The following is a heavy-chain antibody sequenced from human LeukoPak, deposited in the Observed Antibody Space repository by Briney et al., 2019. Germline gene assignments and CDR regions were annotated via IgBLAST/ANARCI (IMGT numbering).Heavy chain of an antibody. J-gene: IGHJ4*02. CDR2: IYYSGTT. V-gene: IGHV4-59*01. Sequence: SSETLSLTCTVSGGSISSYYWSWIRQPPGKGLEWIGYIYYSGTTNYNPSLKSRVTISVDTSKNQFSLNLSSVPAADTAVYYCAKTVGWYLDYWGQGTLVTVSS. CDR3: AKTVGWYLDY. CDR1: GGSISSYY. D-gene: IGHD6-19*01.